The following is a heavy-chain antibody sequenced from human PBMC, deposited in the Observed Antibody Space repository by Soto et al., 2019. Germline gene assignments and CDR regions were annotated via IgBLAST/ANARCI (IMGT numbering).Heavy chain of an antibody. Sequence: QVQLVQSGAEVKKPGASVKVSCKASGYTFTGYYMHWVRQAPGQGLEWMGWINPNSGGTNYAQKFQGWVTMTRDTSISTAYMELSRVRSDDTAVYYCARSNPRGSSRNIYYYYYYGMDVWGQGTTVTVSS. V-gene: IGHV1-2*04. CDR2: INPNSGGT. CDR3: ARSNPRGSSRNIYYYYYYGMDV. CDR1: GYTFTGYY. D-gene: IGHD6-13*01. J-gene: IGHJ6*02.